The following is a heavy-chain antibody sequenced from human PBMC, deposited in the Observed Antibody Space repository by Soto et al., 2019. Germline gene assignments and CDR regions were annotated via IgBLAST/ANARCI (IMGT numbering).Heavy chain of an antibody. CDR2: TYYRSKWYN. CDR1: GDSVSSDGVA. J-gene: IGHJ5*02. V-gene: IGHV6-1*01. Sequence: SQTLSLTCAISGDSVSSDGVAWNWIRQSPSVGLECLGSTYYRSKWYNDYAVSLKSRRTVNSDTSKNQFSLHLNSVTPEDTAVYYCARDQTYKNGSKWFDXGGQGTLVTVS. D-gene: IGHD1-20*01. CDR3: ARDQTYKNGSKWFDX.